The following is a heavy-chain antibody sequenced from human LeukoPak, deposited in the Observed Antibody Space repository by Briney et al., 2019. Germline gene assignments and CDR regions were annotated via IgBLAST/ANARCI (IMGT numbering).Heavy chain of an antibody. Sequence: SETLSLTCAVSGASVNTGTYFWTWVRQPAGKALEWIARFHTSEGTHYNPSLESRVTISVDTSRNHFSLEMTSVTAADTAVYYCASTVFGVTYNWLDPWGQGTLVTVSS. D-gene: IGHD3-3*01. CDR2: FHTSEGT. CDR1: GASVNTGTYF. J-gene: IGHJ5*02. V-gene: IGHV4-61*02. CDR3: ASTVFGVTYNWLDP.